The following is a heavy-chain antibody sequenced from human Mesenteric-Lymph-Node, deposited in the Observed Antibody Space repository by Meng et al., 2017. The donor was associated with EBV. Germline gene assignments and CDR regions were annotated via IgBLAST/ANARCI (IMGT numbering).Heavy chain of an antibody. J-gene: IGHJ5*02. D-gene: IGHD4-11*01. CDR1: GFYFSSYG. CDR2: ISYDGSNK. V-gene: IGHV3-30*03. CDR3: ARDTATFQGWFDP. Sequence: QGRRGEPGVGVVQPGRSLSLSCAASGFYFSSYGMHWVRQAPGKGLEWVAVISYDGSNKYYADSVKGRFTISRDNSKNTLYLQMNSLRAEDTAVYYCARDTATFQGWFDPWGQGTLVTVSS.